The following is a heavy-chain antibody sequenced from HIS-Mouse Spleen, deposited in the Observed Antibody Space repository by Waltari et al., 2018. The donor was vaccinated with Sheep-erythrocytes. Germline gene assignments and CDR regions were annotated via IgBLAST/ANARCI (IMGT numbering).Heavy chain of an antibody. Sequence: QVQLVESGGGVVQPGRSLRRSCPVSGFTFINYGMHWVRQAPGKGLEWVAVISYDGSNKYYADSVKGRFTISRDNSKNTLYLQMNSLRAEDTAVYYCAKETSSGWYYYYYGMDVWGQGTTVTVSS. J-gene: IGHJ6*02. CDR1: GFTFINYG. CDR2: ISYDGSNK. D-gene: IGHD6-19*01. V-gene: IGHV3-30*18. CDR3: AKETSSGWYYYYYGMDV.